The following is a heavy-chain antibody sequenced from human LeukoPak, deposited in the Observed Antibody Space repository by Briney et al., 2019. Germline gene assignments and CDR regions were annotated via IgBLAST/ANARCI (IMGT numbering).Heavy chain of an antibody. CDR2: TRNKANSYTT. CDR1: GFTFSDHY. V-gene: IGHV3-72*01. Sequence: QPGGSLGLSCAASGFTFSDHYMDWVRQAPGKGLEWVGRTRNKANSYTTEYAASVKGRFTISRDDSKNSLYLQMNSLKTEDTAVYYCASPPIYDFWSGYYLHWGQGSLVTVSS. D-gene: IGHD3-3*01. CDR3: ASPPIYDFWSGYYLH. J-gene: IGHJ4*02.